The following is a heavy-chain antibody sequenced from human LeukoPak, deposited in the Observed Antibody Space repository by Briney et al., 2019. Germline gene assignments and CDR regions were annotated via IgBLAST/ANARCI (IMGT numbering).Heavy chain of an antibody. CDR2: INPSGGST. V-gene: IGHV1-46*01. J-gene: IGHJ3*02. Sequence: PRASVKVSCKASGYTFTSYYMHWVRQAPGQGLEWMGIINPSGGSTSYAQKFQGRVTMTRDTSTSTVYMELSSLRSEDTAVYYCARRVRITGRAPNVERPNDAFDIWGQGTMVTVSS. CDR1: GYTFTSYY. CDR3: ARRVRITGRAPNVERPNDAFDI. D-gene: IGHD1-26*01.